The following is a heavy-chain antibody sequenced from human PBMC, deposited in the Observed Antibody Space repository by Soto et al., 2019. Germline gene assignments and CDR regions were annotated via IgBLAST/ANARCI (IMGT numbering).Heavy chain of an antibody. CDR3: ERKKTNGYFDS. J-gene: IGHJ4*02. D-gene: IGHD6-13*01. Sequence: PSQTLSLTCAISGDSVSSNSAGWNWIRQSPSKGLEWLGRTYYRSNWYNDYAVSVKSRITINADTSRNQFSLQLNSVTPEDTAVFYCERKKTNGYFDSWVQEPLVTVSS. CDR1: GDSVSSNSAG. CDR2: TYYRSNWYN. V-gene: IGHV6-1*01.